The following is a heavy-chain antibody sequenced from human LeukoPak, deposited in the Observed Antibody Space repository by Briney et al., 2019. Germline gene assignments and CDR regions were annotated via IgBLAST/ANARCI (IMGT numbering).Heavy chain of an antibody. V-gene: IGHV4-31*03. CDR3: ASHHYYDSSGYVFDY. CDR1: GGSISSGGYY. J-gene: IGHJ4*02. CDR2: IYYSGST. Sequence: SQTLSLTCTVSGGSISSGGYYWRWIRQRPGKGLEWIVYIYYSGSTYYNPSLKSRVTISVDTSKNQFSLKLSSVTAADTAVYYCASHHYYDSSGYVFDYWGQGTLVTVSS. D-gene: IGHD3-22*01.